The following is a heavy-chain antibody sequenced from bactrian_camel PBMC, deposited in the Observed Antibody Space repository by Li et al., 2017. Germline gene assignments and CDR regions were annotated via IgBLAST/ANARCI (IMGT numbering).Heavy chain of an antibody. V-gene: IGHV3S40*01. CDR2: INSGGSNT. J-gene: IGHJ6*01. Sequence: VQLVESGGGSVQAGGSLRLSCAASGFAFSTAMSWVRQAPGKGLEWVSTINSGGSNTHYADSVKGRFTISRHNYGRTVYLEMNSLKSEDTALYYRATTYYSDYEAKRMIGYWGQGTQVTVS. D-gene: IGHD4*01. CDR1: GFAFSTA. CDR3: ATTYYSDYEAKRMIGY.